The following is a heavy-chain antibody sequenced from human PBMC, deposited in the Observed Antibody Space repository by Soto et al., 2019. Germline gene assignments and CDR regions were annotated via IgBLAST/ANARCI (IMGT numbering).Heavy chain of an antibody. D-gene: IGHD1-26*01. CDR2: IIPIFGTA. CDR3: ARSARIVGATQPGYWYFDL. J-gene: IGHJ2*01. V-gene: IGHV1-69*01. Sequence: QVQLVQSGAEVKKPGSSVKVSCKASGGTFSSYAISWVRQAPGQGLEWMGGIIPIFGTANYAQKFQGRVTITADESTSTAYMELSSLRSEDTAVYYCARSARIVGATQPGYWYFDLWGRGTLVTVSS. CDR1: GGTFSSYA.